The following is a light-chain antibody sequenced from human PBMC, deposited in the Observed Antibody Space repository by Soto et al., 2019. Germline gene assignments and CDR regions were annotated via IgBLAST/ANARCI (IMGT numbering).Light chain of an antibody. V-gene: IGKV3-15*01. CDR3: QQYNNWPPWT. J-gene: IGKJ1*01. CDR2: DAS. CDR1: QSVSNN. Sequence: ILMTQSPATLSVSPGERATLSCRGSQSVSNNLAWYQQKAGQAPRLLIYDASTRATGIPARFSGSGSGTEFTLTISGLQSEDFAVYYCQQYNNWPPWTFGQGTKVEIK.